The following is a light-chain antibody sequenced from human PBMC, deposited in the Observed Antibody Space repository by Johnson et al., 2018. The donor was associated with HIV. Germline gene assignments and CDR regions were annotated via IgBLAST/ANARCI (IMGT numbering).Light chain of an antibody. V-gene: IGLV1-51*02. CDR1: SSDMGNYA. CDR2: ENN. Sequence: QSVLTQPPSVSAAPGQKVTISCSGSSSDMGNYAVSWYQQLPGTAPKLLIYENNKRPSGIPDRFSGSKSGTSATLVITGLQTGDEADYYCGTWDSSLSVFYVFGTGTKVTVL. CDR3: GTWDSSLSVFYV. J-gene: IGLJ1*01.